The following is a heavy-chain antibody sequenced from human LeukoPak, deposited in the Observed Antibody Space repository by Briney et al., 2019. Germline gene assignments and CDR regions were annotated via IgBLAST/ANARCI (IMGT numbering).Heavy chain of an antibody. CDR2: TYYSGST. V-gene: IGHV4-59*01. Sequence: RPSETLSLTCTVSGGSLSSYYWSWTRQPPGKGREWIGYTYYSGSTNYNPSLKSRVTISVDTSKKQFSLKLSSVTAADTAVYYCARDLRARPGAFDIWGQGTMVTVSS. D-gene: IGHD6-6*01. CDR3: ARDLRARPGAFDI. J-gene: IGHJ3*02. CDR1: GGSLSSYY.